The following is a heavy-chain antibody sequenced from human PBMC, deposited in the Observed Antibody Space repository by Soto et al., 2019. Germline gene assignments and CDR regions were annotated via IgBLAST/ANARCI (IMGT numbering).Heavy chain of an antibody. D-gene: IGHD3-10*01. J-gene: IGHJ4*02. Sequence: QLQLQESGPGLVKPSETLSLTCTVSGGSISSSSYYWGWIRQPPGKGLEWIGSIYYSGSTYYNPSLKSRVTISVDTSKNQFSLKLSSVTAADTAVYYCAILWFGELLFDYWGQGTLVTVSS. V-gene: IGHV4-39*01. CDR3: AILWFGELLFDY. CDR1: GGSISSSSYY. CDR2: IYYSGST.